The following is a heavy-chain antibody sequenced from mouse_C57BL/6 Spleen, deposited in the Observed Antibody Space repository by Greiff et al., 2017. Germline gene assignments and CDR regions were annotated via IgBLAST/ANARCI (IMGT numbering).Heavy chain of an antibody. D-gene: IGHD1-1*01. Sequence: QVQLKQPGAELVRPGSSVKLSCKASGYTFTSYWMHWVKQRPIQGLEWIGNIDPSDSETHYNQKFKDKATLTVDKSSSTAYMQLSSLTSEDSAVYYCARVGAYYNYFDYWGQGTTLTVSS. CDR1: GYTFTSYW. J-gene: IGHJ2*01. CDR2: IDPSDSET. CDR3: ARVGAYYNYFDY. V-gene: IGHV1-52*01.